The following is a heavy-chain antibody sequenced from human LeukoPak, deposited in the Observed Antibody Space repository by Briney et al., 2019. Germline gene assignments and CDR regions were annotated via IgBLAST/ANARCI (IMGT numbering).Heavy chain of an antibody. V-gene: IGHV1-8*01. J-gene: IGHJ5*02. CDR1: GYTFTSYD. CDR2: MNPNRGNT. D-gene: IGHD3-10*01. Sequence: ASVKVSCKASGYTFTSYDINWVRQATGQGLEGMGWMNPNRGNTGYEPKFQGRVTMTRSTSISTAYMELSSPRSQDTVVYYCASAPYYYGSGSSYLFVCDSSDNWFDPWGQGTLVTVSS. CDR3: ASAPYYYGSGSSYLFVCDSSDNWFDP.